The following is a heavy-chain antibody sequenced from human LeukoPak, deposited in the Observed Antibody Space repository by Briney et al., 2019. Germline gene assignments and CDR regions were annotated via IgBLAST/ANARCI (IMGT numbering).Heavy chain of an antibody. Sequence: GGSLRLSCAASGFTFSSYSMNWVRQAPGKGLEWVSYISSSGSTIYYADSVKGRFTISRDNAKNSLYLQMNSLRAEDTAVYYCAKVSSWYGPNDYWGQGTLVTVSS. J-gene: IGHJ4*02. D-gene: IGHD6-13*01. CDR3: AKVSSWYGPNDY. CDR2: ISSSGSTI. CDR1: GFTFSSYS. V-gene: IGHV3-48*04.